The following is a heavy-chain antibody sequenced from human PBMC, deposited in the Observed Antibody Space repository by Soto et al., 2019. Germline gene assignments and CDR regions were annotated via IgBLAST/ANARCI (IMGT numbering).Heavy chain of an antibody. CDR2: ISYSGST. V-gene: IGHV4-30-4*01. CDR1: SGSISSGDYY. J-gene: IGHJ6*02. CDR3: ARGYYGSGSPHLDYYYGMDV. D-gene: IGHD3-10*01. Sequence: KSSETLSLTCAVSSGSISSGDYYWSWIRQPPGKGLEWIGYISYSGSTYYSPSLKSRVTISVDTSKNQFSLKLSSVTAADTAVYYCARGYYGSGSPHLDYYYGMDVWGQGTTVTVSS.